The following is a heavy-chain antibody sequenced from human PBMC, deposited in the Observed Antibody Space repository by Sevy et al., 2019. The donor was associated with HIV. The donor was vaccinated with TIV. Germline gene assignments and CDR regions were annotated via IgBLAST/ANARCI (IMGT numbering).Heavy chain of an antibody. V-gene: IGHV4-61*01. J-gene: IGHJ3*02. D-gene: IGHD3-3*01. CDR1: GGSVSSGSYY. CDR2: IYYSGST. CDR3: ARAAVTMFGVVIRPSRAFDI. Sequence: SETLSLTCTVSGGSVSSGSYYWSWIRQPPGKGLEWIGYIYYSGSTNYDPSLKSRVTISVDRSKNQCSLKLRFVTAADTAVYYCARAAVTMFGVVIRPSRAFDIWGQGTMVTVSS.